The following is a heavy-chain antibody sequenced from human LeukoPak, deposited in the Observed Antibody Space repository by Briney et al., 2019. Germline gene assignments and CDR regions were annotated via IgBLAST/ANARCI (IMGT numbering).Heavy chain of an antibody. CDR1: GYSISSGYF. D-gene: IGHD3-9*01. CDR3: ARDLGLTISDNWFDP. V-gene: IGHV4-38-2*02. Sequence: SATLPLTCTVSGYSISSGYFWVWIRQPPGKGLEGIGSIYHTGATYYNPSLRSPVTISVDTSKNQFSLELNSVTAADTAVYYCARDLGLTISDNWFDPWGQGTLVTVSS. J-gene: IGHJ5*02. CDR2: IYHTGAT.